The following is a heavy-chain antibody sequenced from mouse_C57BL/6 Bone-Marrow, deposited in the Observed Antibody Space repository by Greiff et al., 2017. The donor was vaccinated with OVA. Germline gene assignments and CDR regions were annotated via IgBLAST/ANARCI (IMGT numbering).Heavy chain of an antibody. CDR2: IYPSDSET. CDR1: GYTFTSYW. D-gene: IGHD2-1*01. V-gene: IGHV1-61*01. CDR3: ARGGNYLYYFDY. Sequence: VQLQQPGAELVRPGSSVKLSCKASGYTFTSYWMDWVKQRPGQGLEWIGNIYPSDSETTSNQTFKDKAPLTVAKSSRTAYMQLSRLTAEDAAVYDCARGGNYLYYFDYWGQGTTLTVSS. J-gene: IGHJ2*01.